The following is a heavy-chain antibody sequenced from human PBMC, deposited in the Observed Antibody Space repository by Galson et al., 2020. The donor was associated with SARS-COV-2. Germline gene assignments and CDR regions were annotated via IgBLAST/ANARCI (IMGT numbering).Heavy chain of an antibody. Sequence: GGSLRLSCAASGFTFSSYAMHWVRQAPGKGLEWVAVISYDGSNKYYADSVKGRFTISRDNSKNTLYLQMNSLRAEDTAVYYCARGDGFCGGDCYSYPNWFDPWGQGTLVTVSS. V-gene: IGHV3-30-3*01. CDR3: ARGDGFCGGDCYSYPNWFDP. D-gene: IGHD2-21*01. CDR2: ISYDGSNK. CDR1: GFTFSSYA. J-gene: IGHJ5*02.